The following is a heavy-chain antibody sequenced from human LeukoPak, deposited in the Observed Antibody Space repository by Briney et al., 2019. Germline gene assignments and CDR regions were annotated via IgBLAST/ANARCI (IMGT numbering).Heavy chain of an antibody. Sequence: LGESLKISCKGSGYSFTSYWIGWVRQMPGKGLEWMGIIYPGDSVTRYSPSFQGQVTISADKSISTAYLQWSSLKASDTAMYYCARQVEPIGDAFDIWGQGTMVTVSS. D-gene: IGHD1-14*01. CDR2: IYPGDSVT. J-gene: IGHJ3*02. CDR1: GYSFTSYW. CDR3: ARQVEPIGDAFDI. V-gene: IGHV5-51*01.